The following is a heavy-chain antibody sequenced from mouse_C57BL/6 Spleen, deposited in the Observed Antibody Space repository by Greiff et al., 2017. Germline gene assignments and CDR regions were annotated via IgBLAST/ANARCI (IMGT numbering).Heavy chain of an antibody. CDR1: GYTFTDYE. CDR3: TRPGAAQAGGYFDY. J-gene: IGHJ2*01. CDR2: IDPATGGT. D-gene: IGHD3-2*02. Sequence: LVESGAELVRPGASVTLSCKASGYTFTDYEMHWVKQTPVHGLEWIGAIDPATGGTAYNQKFKGKAILTADKSSSTAYMELRSLTSEDSAVYYCTRPGAAQAGGYFDYWGQGTTLTVSS. V-gene: IGHV1-15*01.